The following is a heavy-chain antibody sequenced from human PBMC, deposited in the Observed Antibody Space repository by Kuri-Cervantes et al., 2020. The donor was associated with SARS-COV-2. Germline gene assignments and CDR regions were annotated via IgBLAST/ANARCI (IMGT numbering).Heavy chain of an antibody. CDR1: GGSISSYY. D-gene: IGHD3-3*01. CDR2: IYYSGST. J-gene: IGHJ4*02. Sequence: SETLSLTCTVSGGSISSYYWGWIRQPPGKGLEWIGSIYYSGSTYYNPSLKSRVTISVDTSKNQFSLKLSSVTAADTAVYYCARSAFGATYYDFWSGFDYWGQEPLVTVSS. V-gene: IGHV4-39*01. CDR3: ARSAFGATYYDFWSGFDY.